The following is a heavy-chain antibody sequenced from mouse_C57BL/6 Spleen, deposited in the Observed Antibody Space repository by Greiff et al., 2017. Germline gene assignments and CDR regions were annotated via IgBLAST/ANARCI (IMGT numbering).Heavy chain of an antibody. Sequence: VQLQQPGAELVKPGASVKVSCKASGYTFTSYWMHWVKQRPGQGLEWIGRIHPSDSDTNYNQKFKGKATLTVDKSSSTAYMQLSSLTSEDSAVYYCASPCDVYPFAYWGQGTLVTVSA. J-gene: IGHJ3*01. D-gene: IGHD2-3*01. CDR2: IHPSDSDT. V-gene: IGHV1-74*01. CDR1: GYTFTSYW. CDR3: ASPCDVYPFAY.